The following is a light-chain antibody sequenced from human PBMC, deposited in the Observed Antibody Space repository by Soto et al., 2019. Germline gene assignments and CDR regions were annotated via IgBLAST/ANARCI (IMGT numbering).Light chain of an antibody. CDR2: DIF. Sequence: MTQSPSSLSASVGDRVTITCRASLPISNYLAWYQQKPGQAPRLVIYDIFTRATGVPTRISGSGSGTEFTLTISSLQSEDFAVYYCQQYNSWPLTFGGGTKVEIK. V-gene: IGKV3D-15*01. CDR1: LPISNY. CDR3: QQYNSWPLT. J-gene: IGKJ4*01.